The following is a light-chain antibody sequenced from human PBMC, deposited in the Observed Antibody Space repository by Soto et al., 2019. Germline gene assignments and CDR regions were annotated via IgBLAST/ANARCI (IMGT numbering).Light chain of an antibody. CDR2: EGS. CDR1: SSDVGSYNL. CDR3: CSYAGSNTWV. J-gene: IGLJ3*02. Sequence: QSVLTQPASVSGSPGQSITISCTGTSSDVGSYNLVSWYQQHPGKAPQLMIYEGSKRPSGVSNRFSGSKSGNTASLTISGLQAEDESDYYCCSYAGSNTWVFGGGTKVTVL. V-gene: IGLV2-23*01.